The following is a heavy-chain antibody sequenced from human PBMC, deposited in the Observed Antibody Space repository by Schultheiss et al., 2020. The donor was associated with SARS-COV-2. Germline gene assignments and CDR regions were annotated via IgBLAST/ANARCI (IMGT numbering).Heavy chain of an antibody. V-gene: IGHV4-61*02. CDR2: IYTSGST. Sequence: SETLSLTCAVSGGSISSGGYSWSWIRQPAGKGLEWIGRIYTSGSTNYNPSLKSRVTISVDTSKNQFSLKLSSVTAADTAVYYCAREGESFDYWGQGTLVTVSS. J-gene: IGHJ4*02. CDR1: GGSISSGGYS. CDR3: AREGESFDY.